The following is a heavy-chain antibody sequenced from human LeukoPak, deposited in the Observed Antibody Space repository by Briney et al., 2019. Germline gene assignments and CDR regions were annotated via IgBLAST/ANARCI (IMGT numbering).Heavy chain of an antibody. CDR3: ARLGGYDYYYYYYMDV. D-gene: IGHD5-12*01. J-gene: IGHJ6*03. CDR1: GFTFDDYG. CDR2: INWNGGST. V-gene: IGHV3-20*04. Sequence: GGSLRLSCAASGFTFDDYGMSWVRQAPGKGLEWVSGINWNGGSTGYADSVKGRFTISRDNAKNSLYLQMNSLRAEDTAVYYCARLGGYDYYYYYYMDVWGKGTTVTISS.